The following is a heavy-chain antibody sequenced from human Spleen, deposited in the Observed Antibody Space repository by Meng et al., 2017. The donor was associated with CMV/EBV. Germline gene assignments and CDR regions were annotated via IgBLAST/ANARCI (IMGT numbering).Heavy chain of an antibody. CDR3: AISWELPMVFDY. Sequence: ASVKVSCKASGYSFTTYSITWVRQAPGQGLEWMGWISPYNGNTEYAQKFQGRVTMTEDTSTDTAYMELSSLRSEDTAVYYCAISWELPMVFDYWGQGTLVPSPQ. V-gene: IGHV1-18*01. CDR1: GYSFTTYS. J-gene: IGHJ4*02. D-gene: IGHD1-26*01. CDR2: ISPYNGNT.